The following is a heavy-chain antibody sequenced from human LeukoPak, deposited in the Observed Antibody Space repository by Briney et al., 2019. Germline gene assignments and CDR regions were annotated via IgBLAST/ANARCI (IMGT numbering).Heavy chain of an antibody. CDR1: GFTFDDYA. CDR3: ARGQLLPEDYYYYGMDV. Sequence: GGSLRLSCAASGFTFDDYAMHWVRQAPGKGLEWVSGISWNSGSIGYADSVKGRFTISRDNAKNSLYLQMNSLRAEDTAVYYCARGQLLPEDYYYYGMDVWGQGTTVTVSS. D-gene: IGHD2-2*01. J-gene: IGHJ6*02. V-gene: IGHV3-9*01. CDR2: ISWNSGSI.